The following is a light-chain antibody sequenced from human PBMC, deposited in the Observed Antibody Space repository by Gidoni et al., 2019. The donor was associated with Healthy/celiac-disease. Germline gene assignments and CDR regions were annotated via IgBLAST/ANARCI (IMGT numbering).Light chain of an antibody. CDR1: NIGSKS. CDR3: QVWDSSSDHVV. V-gene: IGLV3-21*03. J-gene: IGLJ2*01. Sequence: SSVLTQPPSVAVAPGKTARITWGGNNIGSKSGERVPEKPGQGPVLGVHDDSDRASGVPERFSGSNSGNTATLTISRVEAGDEADYYCQVWDSSSDHVVFGGGTKLTVL. CDR2: DDS.